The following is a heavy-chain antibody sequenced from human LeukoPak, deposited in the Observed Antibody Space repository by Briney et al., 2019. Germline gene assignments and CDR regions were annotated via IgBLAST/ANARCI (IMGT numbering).Heavy chain of an antibody. CDR1: GFTFSDYY. V-gene: IGHV3-11*01. J-gene: IGHJ4*02. CDR2: ISSSGSTI. D-gene: IGHD3-22*01. CDR3: ARAQGYYYDSSGYWGY. Sequence: GGSLRLSCAASGFTFSDYYMGWIRQAPGKGLEWVSYISSSGSTIYYADSVKGRFTISRDNAKNSLYLQMNSLRAEDTAVYYCARAQGYYYDSSGYWGYWGQGTLVTVSS.